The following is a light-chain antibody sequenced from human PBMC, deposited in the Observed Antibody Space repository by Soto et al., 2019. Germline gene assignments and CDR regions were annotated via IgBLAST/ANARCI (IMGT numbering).Light chain of an antibody. CDR3: QQSYSTPIT. Sequence: DIQMTQSPSSLSASVGDRVTITCRASQSISSYLNWYQQKPGKAPKLLIYPASSLQSGVPSRFSGSGSGTDLSLTISSVQPEDFATYYCQQSYSTPITFGQGTRLEIK. V-gene: IGKV1-39*01. CDR2: PAS. J-gene: IGKJ5*01. CDR1: QSISSY.